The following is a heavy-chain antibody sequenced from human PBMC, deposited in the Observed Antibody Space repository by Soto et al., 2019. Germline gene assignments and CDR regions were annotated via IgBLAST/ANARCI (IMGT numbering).Heavy chain of an antibody. CDR2: ISGSGGSS. D-gene: IGHD2-8*01. CDR1: GVTFSNYV. V-gene: IGHV3-23*01. Sequence: PGGSLRLSCAASGVTFSNYVMSRVRQAPGKGLEWFSAISGSGGSSYHADSVKGRFTISRDNSKNTLYLQMNSLRAEDTALYYCALSTNGGSPYWGQGILVTVSS. CDR3: ALSTNGGSPY. J-gene: IGHJ4*02.